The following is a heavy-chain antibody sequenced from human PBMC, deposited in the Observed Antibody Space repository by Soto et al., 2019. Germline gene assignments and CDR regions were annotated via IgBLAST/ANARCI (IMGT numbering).Heavy chain of an antibody. CDR2: IDYRGSA. D-gene: IGHD6-13*01. CDR3: ARVGTSAGTFGFFDY. V-gene: IGHV4-31*03. CDR1: GGSITSNGYH. Sequence: SETLSLTCTVSGGSITSNGYHWTWIRQLPGEGLEWIGYIDYRGSAYSNPSLKSRVTMSLDTSKSQFSLSLSSVTAADTAVYYCARVGTSAGTFGFFDYWGQGTPVTVSS. J-gene: IGHJ4*02.